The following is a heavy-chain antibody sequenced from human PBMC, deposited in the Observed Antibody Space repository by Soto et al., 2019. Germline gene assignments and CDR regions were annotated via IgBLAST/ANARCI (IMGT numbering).Heavy chain of an antibody. J-gene: IGHJ6*02. D-gene: IGHD3-16*01. Sequence: ASVKVSCNASGFTFTAHYLYWMRQAPGQGLEWVGWISLNSDTTDIAPKFKGRVSLTRDTSISTAYMELNRLTSDDTAVCYRASLYWSGLRILARVWHYGMDVWGQGTTVTVSS. CDR1: GFTFTAHY. CDR3: ASLYWSGLRILARVWHYGMDV. V-gene: IGHV1-2*02. CDR2: ISLNSDTT.